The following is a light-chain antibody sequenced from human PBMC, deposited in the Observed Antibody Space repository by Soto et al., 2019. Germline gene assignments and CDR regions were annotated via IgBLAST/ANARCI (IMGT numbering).Light chain of an antibody. CDR2: GVN. V-gene: IGLV2-11*01. J-gene: IGLJ1*01. Sequence: QSALTQPRSVSVSPGQSLTISCSGTSSNVDDYRYVSWYQQFPGKAPKLVIYGVNQRPSGVPNRFSGSNSDNTASLTISGLQAEDEADYYCCSYVTTPEIFGTGTKVTVL. CDR1: SSNVDDYRY. CDR3: CSYVTTPEI.